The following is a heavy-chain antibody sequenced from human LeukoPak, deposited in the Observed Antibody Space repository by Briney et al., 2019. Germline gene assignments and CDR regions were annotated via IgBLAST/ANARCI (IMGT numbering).Heavy chain of an antibody. CDR1: GFTFSSHA. CDR2: ISGSGGST. Sequence: GGSLRLSCAASGFTFSSHAMSWVRQAPGKGLEWVSAISGSGGSTYYADPVKGRFTISRDNSKNTLYLQMNSLRAEDTAVYYCAKGRGYEHLDYWGQGTLVTVSS. V-gene: IGHV3-23*01. D-gene: IGHD5-12*01. CDR3: AKGRGYEHLDY. J-gene: IGHJ4*02.